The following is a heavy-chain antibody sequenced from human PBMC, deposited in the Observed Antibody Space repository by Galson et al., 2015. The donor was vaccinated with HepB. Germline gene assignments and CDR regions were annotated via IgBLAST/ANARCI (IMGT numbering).Heavy chain of an antibody. D-gene: IGHD6-13*01. CDR1: GFTFGDYA. V-gene: IGHV3-49*04. CDR2: IRSKAYGGTT. J-gene: IGHJ4*02. CDR3: TRVGIAAAGTFDY. Sequence: SLRLSCAASGFTFGDYAMSWVRQAPGKGLEWVGFIRSKAYGGTTEYAASVKGRFTISRDDSKSIAYLQMSSLKTEDTAVYYCTRVGIAAAGTFDYWGQGTLVTVSS.